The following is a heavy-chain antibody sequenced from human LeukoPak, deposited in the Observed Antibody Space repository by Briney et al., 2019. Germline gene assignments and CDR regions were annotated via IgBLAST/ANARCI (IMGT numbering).Heavy chain of an antibody. J-gene: IGHJ6*02. CDR1: GFTFSTYA. CDR2: ISGSGDGGSGGIT. CDR3: AKAAGGSYCGGDCYSDV. D-gene: IGHD2-21*02. V-gene: IGHV3-43*02. Sequence: PGGSLRLSCAASGFTFSTYAMSWVRQAPGKGLEWVSAISGSGDGGSGGITYYADSVKGRFTISRDNSKDSLYLQMNSLRTEDTALYYCAKAAGGSYCGGDCYSDVWGQGTTVTVPS.